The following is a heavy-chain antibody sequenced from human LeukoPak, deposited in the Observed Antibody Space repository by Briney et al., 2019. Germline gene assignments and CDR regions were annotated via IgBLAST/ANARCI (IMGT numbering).Heavy chain of an antibody. CDR3: ARGYCSSTSCYGVDWFDP. CDR2: ISAYNGNT. J-gene: IGHJ5*02. CDR1: GGTFSSYA. V-gene: IGHV1-18*01. D-gene: IGHD2-2*01. Sequence: ASVKVSCKASGGTFSSYAISWVRQAPGQGLEWMGWISAYNGNTNYAQKLQGRVTMTTDTSTSTAYMELRSLRSDDTAVYYRARGYCSSTSCYGVDWFDPWGQGTLVTVSS.